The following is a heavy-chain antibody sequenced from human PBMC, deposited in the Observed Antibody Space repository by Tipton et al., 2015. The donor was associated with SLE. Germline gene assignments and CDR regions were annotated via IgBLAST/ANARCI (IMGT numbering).Heavy chain of an antibody. CDR2: ISSSGSTI. D-gene: IGHD4-11*01. CDR3: ARVGTTVGADY. Sequence: SLRLSCAASGFTFSSYAMSWVRQAPGKGLEWVSYISSSGSTIYYADSVKGRFTISRDNAKNSLYLQMNSLRAEDTAVYYCARVGTTVGADYWGQGTLVTVSS. CDR1: GFTFSSYA. V-gene: IGHV3-48*03. J-gene: IGHJ4*02.